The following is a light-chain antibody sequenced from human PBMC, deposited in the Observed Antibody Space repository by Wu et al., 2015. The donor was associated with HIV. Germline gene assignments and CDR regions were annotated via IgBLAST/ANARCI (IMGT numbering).Light chain of an antibody. Sequence: AIRMTQSPSSLSASTGDRVTITCRASQGISSYLAWYQQKPGKAPKLLIYAASTLQSGVPSRFSGSGSGTDFTLTISCLQSEDFATYYCQQYYSYDQGLTFGGGTKVEIK. CDR2: AAS. CDR1: QGISSY. J-gene: IGKJ4*01. V-gene: IGKV1-8*01. CDR3: QQYYSYDQGLT.